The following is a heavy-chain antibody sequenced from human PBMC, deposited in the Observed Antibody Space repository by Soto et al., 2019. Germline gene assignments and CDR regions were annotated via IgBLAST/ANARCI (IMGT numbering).Heavy chain of an antibody. V-gene: IGHV3-13*04. CDR2: VGTAVDT. Sequence: GGSLRLSCAASGFTFSSYDMHWVRQATGKGLEWVSAVGTAVDTYYPGSVKGRFTISRENAKNSLYLQMNSLRAGDTAVYYCARGPSPVSVDYWGQGTLVTVSS. CDR1: GFTFSSYD. CDR3: ARGPSPVSVDY. J-gene: IGHJ4*02.